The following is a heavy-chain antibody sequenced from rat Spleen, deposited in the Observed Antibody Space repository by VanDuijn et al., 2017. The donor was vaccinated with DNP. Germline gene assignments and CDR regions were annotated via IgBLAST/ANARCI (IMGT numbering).Heavy chain of an antibody. CDR3: ANPGY. V-gene: IGHV6-6*01. CDR2: IKAKSNNYAT. CDR1: GFTFSTAW. J-gene: IGHJ2*01. D-gene: IGHD3-4*01. Sequence: EVQLVETGGSLVQPGKSLKLSCATSGFTFSTAWLYWYRQFPDKRLEWVARIKAKSNNYATDYTESVKGRFTISRDDSKSSVYLQMNNLKEEDTAIYYCANPGYWGQGVMVTVSS.